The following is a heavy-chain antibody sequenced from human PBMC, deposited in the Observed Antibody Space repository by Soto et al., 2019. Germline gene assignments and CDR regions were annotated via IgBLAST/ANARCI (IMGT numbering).Heavy chain of an antibody. CDR1: GFTFSSYA. V-gene: IGHV3-23*01. CDR3: SGSGSYYNT. D-gene: IGHD3-10*01. Sequence: GGSLRLSCAASGFTFSSYAMSWVRQAPGKGLEWVSTISGSSGSTYYADSVKGRFTISRDNSKNTLYLQMNSLRAEDTAVYYCSGSGSYYNTWSQGTLVTVSS. J-gene: IGHJ5*02. CDR2: ISGSSGST.